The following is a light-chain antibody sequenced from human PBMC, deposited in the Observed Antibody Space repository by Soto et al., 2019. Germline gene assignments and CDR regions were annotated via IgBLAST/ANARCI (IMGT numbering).Light chain of an antibody. Sequence: QSVLSQPSSASATPGQRVTISCSGSNSNIGSNFVYWYQQVAGTAPKLLVFRNDQRPSGVPDRISGSKSGTSASLAISGLRSEDEADYYCAPWDDSLSVWVFGGGTKVTVL. CDR3: APWDDSLSVWV. J-gene: IGLJ3*02. CDR2: RND. CDR1: NSNIGSNF. V-gene: IGLV1-47*01.